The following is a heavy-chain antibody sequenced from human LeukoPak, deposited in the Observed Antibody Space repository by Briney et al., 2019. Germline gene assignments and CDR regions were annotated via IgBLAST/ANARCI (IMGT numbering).Heavy chain of an antibody. CDR1: GGSISSGGYS. V-gene: IGHV4-30-2*01. J-gene: IGHJ3*02. CDR3: ARGIDTYYYNSSGYPDAFDI. Sequence: SETLSLTCAVSGGSISSGGYSWSWIRQPPGTGLEWIGYIYHSGSTYYNPSLKSRVTISVDRSKNQFSLKLSSVTAADTAVYYCARGIDTYYYNSSGYPDAFDIWGQGTMVTVSS. D-gene: IGHD3-22*01. CDR2: IYHSGST.